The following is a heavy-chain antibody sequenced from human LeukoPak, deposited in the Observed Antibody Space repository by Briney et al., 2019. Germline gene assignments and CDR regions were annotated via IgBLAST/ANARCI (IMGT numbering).Heavy chain of an antibody. D-gene: IGHD3-22*01. Sequence: PSETLSLTCAVYGGSFSGYYWSWIRQPPGKGLEWIGEIDHSGSTNYNPSLKSRVTISVDTPKNQFSLKLTSVTAADTAVYYCARVGSSGYYVDYWGQGTLVTVSS. J-gene: IGHJ4*02. CDR1: GGSFSGYY. CDR3: ARVGSSGYYVDY. V-gene: IGHV4-34*01. CDR2: IDHSGST.